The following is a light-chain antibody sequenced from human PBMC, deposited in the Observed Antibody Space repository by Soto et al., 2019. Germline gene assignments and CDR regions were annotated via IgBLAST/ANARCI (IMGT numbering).Light chain of an antibody. CDR1: ESVSRN. CDR3: QRYNRWPLS. J-gene: IGKJ4*01. V-gene: IGKV3-15*01. Sequence: EVVMTQSPATLSVSPGERATLSCRASESVSRNLAWYQQKPGQAPRLLIYDASTRATGVPARFSGGGSGTEFTLTINSLQSEDFAVYYCQRYNRWPLSFGGGTKVDIK. CDR2: DAS.